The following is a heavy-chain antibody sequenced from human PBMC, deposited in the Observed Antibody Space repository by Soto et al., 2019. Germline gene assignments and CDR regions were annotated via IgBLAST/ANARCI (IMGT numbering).Heavy chain of an antibody. CDR1: GFTFSSYA. J-gene: IGHJ1*01. Sequence: QVQLVESGGGVVQPGRSLRLSCAASGFTFSSYAMHWVRQAPGKGLEWVAVISYDGSNKYYADSVKGRFTISRDNSKNTLYLQMNSLRADDTAVYYCAIPRGGWYLQHWGQGTLVTVSS. D-gene: IGHD6-19*01. V-gene: IGHV3-30-3*01. CDR3: AIPRGGWYLQH. CDR2: ISYDGSNK.